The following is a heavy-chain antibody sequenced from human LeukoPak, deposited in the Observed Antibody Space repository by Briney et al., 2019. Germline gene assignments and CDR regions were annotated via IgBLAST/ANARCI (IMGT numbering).Heavy chain of an antibody. V-gene: IGHV3-74*01. D-gene: IGHD2-15*01. CDR3: ARVSCSGNTCYRFGY. CDR2: INSDGSST. CDR1: GFTFSSYW. J-gene: IGHJ4*02. Sequence: AGGSLRLSCAASGFTFSSYWMHWVRQAPGKGLVWISRINSDGSSTIYADSVKGRFTISRDNAKNTLYLQMNSLRAEDTAVYYCARVSCSGNTCYRFGYWGQGTLVTVSS.